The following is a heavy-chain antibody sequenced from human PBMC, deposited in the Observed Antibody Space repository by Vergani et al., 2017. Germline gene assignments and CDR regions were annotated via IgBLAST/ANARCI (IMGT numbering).Heavy chain of an antibody. CDR2: IYYSGST. CDR3: GRGSQVRGVNWFDP. D-gene: IGHD3-10*01. V-gene: IGHV4-31*03. J-gene: IGHJ5*02. Sequence: QVQLQESGPGLVKPSQTLSLTCTVSGGSISSGGYYWSWIRQHPGKGLEWIGYIYYSGSTYYNPSLKSRVTISVDTSKNQFSLKLSSVTAADTAVYYCGRGSQVRGVNWFDPWGQGTLVTVSS. CDR1: GGSISSGGYY.